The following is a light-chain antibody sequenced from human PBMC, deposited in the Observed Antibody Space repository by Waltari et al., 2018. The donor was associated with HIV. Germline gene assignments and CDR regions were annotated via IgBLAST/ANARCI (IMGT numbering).Light chain of an antibody. CDR1: HSDIGTFDF. CDR2: RVT. J-gene: IGLJ3*02. V-gene: IGLV2-14*01. Sequence: QSALAQPASMSGSPGQSVTISCAGSHSDIGTFDFFSWYQQLPGKAPKLLIYRVTFRPSGVPSRFSASKSANTASLTISDLQTEDEAHYYCSSYTITNTWVFGGGTLLTVL. CDR3: SSYTITNTWV.